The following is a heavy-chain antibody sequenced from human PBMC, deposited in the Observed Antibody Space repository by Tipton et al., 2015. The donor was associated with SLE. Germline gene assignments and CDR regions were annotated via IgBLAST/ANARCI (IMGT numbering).Heavy chain of an antibody. D-gene: IGHD3-22*01. CDR2: IRGKANSYAT. CDR1: GFTFSGSA. V-gene: IGHV3-73*01. CDR3: TRQSYYDSRGYYYIDY. J-gene: IGHJ4*02. Sequence: SLRLSCAASGFTFSGSAMHWVRQASGKGLEWVGRIRGKANSYATAYAASVKGRFTISRDDSKNTAYLQMNSLKTEDTALYYCTRQSYYDSRGYYYIDYWGQGTLVTVS.